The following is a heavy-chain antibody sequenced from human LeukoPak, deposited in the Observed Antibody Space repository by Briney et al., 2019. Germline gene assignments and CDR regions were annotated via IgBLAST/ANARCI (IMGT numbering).Heavy chain of an antibody. J-gene: IGHJ4*02. V-gene: IGHV3-23*01. CDR2: ISGSGGST. CDR1: GFTFSSHA. CDR3: AKEPVVPAAIPCYFDY. Sequence: GGSLRLSCAASGFTFSSHAMSWVRQAPGKGLEWVSAISGSGGSTYYADSVKGRFTISRDNSKNTLYLQMNSLRAEDTAVYYCAKEPVVPAAIPCYFDYWGQGTLVTVSS. D-gene: IGHD2-2*02.